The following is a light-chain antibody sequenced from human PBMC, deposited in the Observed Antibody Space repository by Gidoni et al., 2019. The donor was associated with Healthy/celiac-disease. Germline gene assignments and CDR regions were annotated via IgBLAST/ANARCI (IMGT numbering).Light chain of an antibody. V-gene: IGKV3-15*01. Sequence: EIVMTQSPATLSVSPGERATLSCRASQSVSSNLAWYQQPPGQAPRHPIYGASTRATGIPARFSGSGSGTEFTLTISSLQSEDFAVYYCQQYNNWPLTFXGXTKVXIK. J-gene: IGKJ4*01. CDR3: QQYNNWPLT. CDR1: QSVSSN. CDR2: GAS.